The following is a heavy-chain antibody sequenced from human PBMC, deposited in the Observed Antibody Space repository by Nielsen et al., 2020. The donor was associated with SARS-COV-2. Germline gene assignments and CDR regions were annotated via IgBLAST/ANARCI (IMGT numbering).Heavy chain of an antibody. Sequence: GGSLRLSCAASGFTFSSYAMHWVRQAPGKGLEWVAVISYDGSNKYYADSVKGRFTISRDNSKNTLYLQMNSLRAEDTALYYCAKDSSSWDDAFDIWGQGTMVTVSS. J-gene: IGHJ3*02. CDR2: ISYDGSNK. CDR3: AKDSSSWDDAFDI. D-gene: IGHD6-13*01. V-gene: IGHV3-30-3*02. CDR1: GFTFSSYA.